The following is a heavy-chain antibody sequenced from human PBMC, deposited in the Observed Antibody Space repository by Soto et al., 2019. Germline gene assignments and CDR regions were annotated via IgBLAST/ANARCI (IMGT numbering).Heavy chain of an antibody. CDR2: ISAYNGNT. D-gene: IGHD3-10*01. Sequence: QVPLVQSGAEVKKPGASVKVSFKPSGYTFTSYGITWVRQAPGQGLEWMGWISAYNGNTNYAQKFQGRVTMTTDTSTSTAYMELRSLGSDDTAVYYCASGWFGEFVYQFDYWGQGTLVTVSS. V-gene: IGHV1-18*01. CDR3: ASGWFGEFVYQFDY. CDR1: GYTFTSYG. J-gene: IGHJ4*02.